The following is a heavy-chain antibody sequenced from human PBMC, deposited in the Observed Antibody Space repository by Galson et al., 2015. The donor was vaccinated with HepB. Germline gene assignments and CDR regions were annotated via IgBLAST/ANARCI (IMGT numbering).Heavy chain of an antibody. CDR3: AKVFPEKTDGWYRQALYYFDS. V-gene: IGHV3-23*01. J-gene: IGHJ4*01. D-gene: IGHD6-19*01. CDR2: ITPSGDNS. Sequence: LRLSCAASGFPFSYYAMTWVRQAPGKGLEWVSAITPSGDNSYSADSLKGRFTISRDNSKNTVFLQMNSLRADDTAIYFCAKVFPEKTDGWYRQALYYFDSWGHGTRVTISS. CDR1: GFPFSYYA.